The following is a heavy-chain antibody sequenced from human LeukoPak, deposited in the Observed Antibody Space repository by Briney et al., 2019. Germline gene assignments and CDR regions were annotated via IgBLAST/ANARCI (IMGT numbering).Heavy chain of an antibody. D-gene: IGHD1-7*01. CDR3: ASSPRRTGTTNFDY. J-gene: IGHJ4*02. CDR1: GGSISSYY. V-gene: IGHV4-59*01. Sequence: PSETLSLTCSVCGGSISSYYWSWIRQPPGKGLEWIGYIYYSGSTNYNPSLKSRVTISVDTSKNQFSLKLSSVTAADTAVYYCASSPRRTGTTNFDYWGQGTLVTVSS. CDR2: IYYSGST.